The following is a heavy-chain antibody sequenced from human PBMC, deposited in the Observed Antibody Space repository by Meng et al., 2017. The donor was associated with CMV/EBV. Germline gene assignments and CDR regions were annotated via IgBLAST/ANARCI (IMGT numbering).Heavy chain of an antibody. V-gene: IGHV4-39*01. CDR2: ISYSGST. J-gene: IGHJ5*02. D-gene: IGHD1-14*01. Sequence: SETLSLTCTVSGGSINSNNYYWGWIRQPPGKGLEWIGSISYSGSTYYNPSLKSRVTISVDTSKNQFSLKLSSVTAADTAVHLCARRSVYGWFDRWGQGTLVTVSS. CDR3: ARRSVYGWFDR. CDR1: GGSINSNNYY.